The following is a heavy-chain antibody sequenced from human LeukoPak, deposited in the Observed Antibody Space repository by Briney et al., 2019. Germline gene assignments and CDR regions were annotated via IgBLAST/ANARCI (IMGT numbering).Heavy chain of an antibody. D-gene: IGHD1-1*01. CDR2: ISSSGSTI. CDR3: ARCTTGRTFGSLREIKRSREIDY. CDR1: GFTFSSYE. J-gene: IGHJ4*02. V-gene: IGHV3-48*03. Sequence: GGSLRLSCAASGFTFSSYEMNWVRQAPGKGLEWVSYISSSGSTIYYADSVKGRFTISRDNAKNSLYLQMNSLRVEDTAVYYCARCTTGRTFGSLREIKRSREIDYWGQGTLVTVSS.